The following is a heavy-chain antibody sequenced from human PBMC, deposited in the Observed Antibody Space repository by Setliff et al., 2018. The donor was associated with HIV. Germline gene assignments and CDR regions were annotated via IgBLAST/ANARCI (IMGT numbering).Heavy chain of an antibody. D-gene: IGHD6-6*01. CDR1: GFTFSNYA. CDR2: ISASGGST. V-gene: IGHV3-23*01. J-gene: IGHJ4*02. CDR3: ARLPQDVRSSIDF. Sequence: GGSLRLSCAASGFTFSNYAMSWVRQAPGKGLEWVSIISASGGSTYYADSVKGRFTISRDKSKNTLYLQMNSLRADDTAVYYCARLPQDVRSSIDFWGQGTLVTVSS.